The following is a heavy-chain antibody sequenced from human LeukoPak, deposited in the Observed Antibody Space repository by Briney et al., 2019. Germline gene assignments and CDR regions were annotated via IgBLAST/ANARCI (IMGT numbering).Heavy chain of an antibody. Sequence: ASVKVSCKASGYTFTSYGISWVRQAPGQGLEWMGWISAYNGNTNYAQKLQGRVTMTTDTSTSTAYMELRSLRSDDTAVYYCAGTSYYYGSGSSRPGAFDIWGQGTMVTVSS. D-gene: IGHD3-10*01. J-gene: IGHJ3*02. CDR3: AGTSYYYGSGSSRPGAFDI. CDR2: ISAYNGNT. V-gene: IGHV1-18*01. CDR1: GYTFTSYG.